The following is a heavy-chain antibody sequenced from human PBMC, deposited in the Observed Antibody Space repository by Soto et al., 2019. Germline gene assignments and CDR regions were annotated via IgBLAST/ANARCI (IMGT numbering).Heavy chain of an antibody. D-gene: IGHD1-1*01. J-gene: IGHJ1*01. V-gene: IGHV3-30*02. CDR3: AKGVSGKGNAEYFQH. CDR1: GFTFSSYG. Sequence: GGSLRLSCAASGFTFSSYGMHWVRQAPGKGLEWVAVIWYDGSNKYYADSVKGRFTISRDNSKNTLYLQMNSLRAEDTAVYYCAKGVSGKGNAEYFQHWGQGTLVTVSS. CDR2: IWYDGSNK.